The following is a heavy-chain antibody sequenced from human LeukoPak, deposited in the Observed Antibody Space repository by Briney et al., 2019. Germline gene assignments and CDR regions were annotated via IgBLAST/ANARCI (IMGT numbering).Heavy chain of an antibody. J-gene: IGHJ4*02. CDR1: GYTFTSYD. V-gene: IGHV1-8*01. Sequence: ASVKVSCKASGYTFTSYDINWVRQATGQGREWMGWMNPNSGNTGYAQKFQGRVTMTRNTSISTAYMELSSLRSEDTAVYYCARSSTIFGVVIMNYWGQGTLVTVSS. CDR3: ARSSTIFGVVIMNY. CDR2: MNPNSGNT. D-gene: IGHD3-3*01.